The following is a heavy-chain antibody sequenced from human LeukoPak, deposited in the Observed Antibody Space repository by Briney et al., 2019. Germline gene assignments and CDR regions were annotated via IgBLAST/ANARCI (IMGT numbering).Heavy chain of an antibody. CDR2: IRYSGRT. J-gene: IGHJ4*02. D-gene: IGHD6-6*01. CDR3: ARASQGVAARPRRYFDY. Sequence: PSETLSLTCTVSGGSISSNTYYWSWIRQPPGKGLEWIGSIRYSGRTYYKPSLKSRVTLSVDTSKNQFSLKLSSVTAADTAVYYCARASQGVAARPRRYFDYWGQGTLVTVSS. CDR1: GGSISSNTYY. V-gene: IGHV4-39*07.